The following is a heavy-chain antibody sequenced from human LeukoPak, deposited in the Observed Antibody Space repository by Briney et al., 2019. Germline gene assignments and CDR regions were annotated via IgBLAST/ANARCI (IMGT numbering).Heavy chain of an antibody. V-gene: IGHV3-7*03. Sequence: GGSLRLSCAASGCTFTIYWMSWVRQAPGKGLEWVANIKQDGSEKYYVDSVRGRFTISRDNAKNSLYLQMNSLRVEDTAVYYCARVSYYGSGSYYYHGMDVWGKGTTVTVSS. CDR1: GCTFTIYW. J-gene: IGHJ6*04. CDR2: IKQDGSEK. CDR3: ARVSYYGSGSYYYHGMDV. D-gene: IGHD3-10*01.